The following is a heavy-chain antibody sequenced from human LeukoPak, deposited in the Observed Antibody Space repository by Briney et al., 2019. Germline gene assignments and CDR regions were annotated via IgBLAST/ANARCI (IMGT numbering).Heavy chain of an antibody. CDR1: GYTFTGYY. Sequence: ASVKVSCKASGYTFTGYYMHWVRQAPGQGLEWMGWINPNSGGTNYAQKFQGRVTMTRDTSISIAYMELSRLRSDDTAVYYCARAIGYCSSTSCSPIGYYYYGMDVWGQGTTVTVSS. D-gene: IGHD2-2*01. J-gene: IGHJ6*02. CDR3: ARAIGYCSSTSCSPIGYYYYGMDV. V-gene: IGHV1-2*02. CDR2: INPNSGGT.